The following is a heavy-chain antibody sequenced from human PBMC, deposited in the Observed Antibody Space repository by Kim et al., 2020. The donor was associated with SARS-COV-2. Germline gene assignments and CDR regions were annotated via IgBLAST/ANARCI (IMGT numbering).Heavy chain of an antibody. J-gene: IGHJ3*02. Sequence: SETLSLTCTVSGGSISSYYWSWIRQPPGKGLEWIGYIYYSGSTNYNPSLKSRVTISVDTSKNQFSLKLSSVTAADTAVYYCARRPPTTIFNGAHKAFDIWGQGTMVTVSS. CDR2: IYYSGST. V-gene: IGHV4-59*13. CDR1: GGSISSYY. CDR3: ARRPPTTIFNGAHKAFDI. D-gene: IGHD3-3*01.